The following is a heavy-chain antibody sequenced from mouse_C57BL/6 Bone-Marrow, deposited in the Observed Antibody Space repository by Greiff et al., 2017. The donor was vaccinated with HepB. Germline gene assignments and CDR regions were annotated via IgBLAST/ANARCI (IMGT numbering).Heavy chain of an antibody. J-gene: IGHJ2*01. Sequence: EVNVVESGGGLVKPGGSLKLSCAASGFTFSSYAMSWVRQTPEKRLEWVATISDGGSYTYYPDNVKGRFTISRDNAKNNLYLQMSHLKSEDTAMYYCARDITTVVLGDYFDYWGQGTTHTVSS. CDR1: GFTFSSYA. CDR3: ARDITTVVLGDYFDY. CDR2: ISDGGSYT. D-gene: IGHD1-1*01. V-gene: IGHV5-4*01.